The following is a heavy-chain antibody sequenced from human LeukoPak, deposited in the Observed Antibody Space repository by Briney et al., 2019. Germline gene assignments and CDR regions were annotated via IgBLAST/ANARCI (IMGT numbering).Heavy chain of an antibody. CDR1: GDSISNYY. V-gene: IGHV4-59*01. D-gene: IGHD6-19*01. CDR2: MYNRGST. J-gene: IGHJ4*02. CDR3: ARAEKAVTGTLDS. Sequence: SETLSLTCTVSGDSISNYYLSWIRQSPGKELEWIGYMYNRGSTIYNPSLKSRVTISTDTSKNQFSLRLTSVTAADTAVYYCARAEKAVTGTLDSWGQGTLITVSS.